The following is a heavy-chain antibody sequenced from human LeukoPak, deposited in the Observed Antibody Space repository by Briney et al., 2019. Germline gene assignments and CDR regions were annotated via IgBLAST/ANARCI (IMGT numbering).Heavy chain of an antibody. J-gene: IGHJ4*02. CDR3: ATAQSTTVVSFDY. CDR1: GYTLTELS. CDR2: FDPEDGET. Sequence: ASVKVSCKVSGYTLTELSMHWVRQAPGKGLEWVGGFDPEDGETLYAQKFQGRVTMTEDTSTDTAYIELSSLSSEDTAVYYCATAQSTTVVSFDYWGRGTLVTVSS. D-gene: IGHD4-23*01. V-gene: IGHV1-24*01.